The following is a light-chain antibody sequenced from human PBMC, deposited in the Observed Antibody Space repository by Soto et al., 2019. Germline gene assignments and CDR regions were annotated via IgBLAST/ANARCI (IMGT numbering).Light chain of an antibody. CDR3: CSYGGSRAV. CDR1: SSDIGAYHY. CDR2: AVN. Sequence: QSALTQAASVSGSPGQSITISCTGTSSDIGAYHYVSWYQQRPGKAPKVLIYAVNNRPSGISDRFSGSKSGNTASLTISGLQAEDEADYYCCSYGGSRAVFGGGTQLTVL. V-gene: IGLV2-14*01. J-gene: IGLJ7*01.